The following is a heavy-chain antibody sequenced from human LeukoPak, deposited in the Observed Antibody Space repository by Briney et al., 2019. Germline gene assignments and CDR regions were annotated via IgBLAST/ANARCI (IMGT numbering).Heavy chain of an antibody. V-gene: IGHV1-18*01. CDR1: GYTFTSYG. CDR2: ISAYNGNT. D-gene: IGHD3-16*01. Sequence: GASVKVSCKASGYTFTSYGISWVRQAPGQGLEWMGWISAYNGNTNYAQKLQGRVTMTTDTSTSTAYMELRSLRSEDTAVYYCASDARITTTYYYMDVWGKGTTVTVSS. J-gene: IGHJ6*03. CDR3: ASDARITTTYYYMDV.